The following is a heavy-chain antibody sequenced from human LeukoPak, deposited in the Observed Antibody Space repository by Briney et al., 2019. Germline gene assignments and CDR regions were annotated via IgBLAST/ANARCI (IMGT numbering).Heavy chain of an antibody. Sequence: SETLSLTCAVSGGSISISSSNWWSWVRQPPGKGLEWIGEIFHSGSTNYNPSLKSRVTISVDKSKNQFSLKLSSLTAADTAVYYCARDLHGGNSFTSDWYFDLWGRGTLVTVSS. V-gene: IGHV4-4*02. CDR3: ARDLHGGNSFTSDWYFDL. J-gene: IGHJ2*01. D-gene: IGHD4-23*01. CDR1: GGSISISSSNW. CDR2: IFHSGST.